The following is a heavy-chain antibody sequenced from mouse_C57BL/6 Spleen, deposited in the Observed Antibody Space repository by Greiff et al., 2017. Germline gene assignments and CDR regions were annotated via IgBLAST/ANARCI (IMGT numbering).Heavy chain of an antibody. V-gene: IGHV1-59*01. CDR1: GYTFTSYW. CDR3: ATTVVATGRYFDV. J-gene: IGHJ1*03. D-gene: IGHD1-1*01. CDR2: IDPSDSYT. Sequence: VQLQQPGAELVRPGTSVKLSCKASGYTFTSYWMHWVKQRPGQGLEWIGVIDPSDSYTNYNQKFKGTAPLTVDTSSSTAYMQLSSLTSEDSAVYYCATTVVATGRYFDVWGTGTTVTVAS.